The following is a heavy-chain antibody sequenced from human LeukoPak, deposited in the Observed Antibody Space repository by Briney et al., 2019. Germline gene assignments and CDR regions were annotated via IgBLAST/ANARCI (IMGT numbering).Heavy chain of an antibody. J-gene: IGHJ4*02. CDR2: ISSSSSTI. Sequence: GGSLRLSCAASGFTFSSYSMNWVRQAPGKGLEWVSYISSSSSTIYYADSVKGRFTISRDNAKNSLYLQMNSLRAEDTAVYYCARAADIVVVPAAAYDYWGQGTLVTVSS. D-gene: IGHD2-2*01. V-gene: IGHV3-48*04. CDR1: GFTFSSYS. CDR3: ARAADIVVVPAAAYDY.